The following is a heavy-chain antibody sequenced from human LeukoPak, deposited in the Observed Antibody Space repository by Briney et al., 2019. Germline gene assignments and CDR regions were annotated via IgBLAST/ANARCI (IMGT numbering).Heavy chain of an antibody. J-gene: IGHJ4*02. V-gene: IGHV4-38-2*02. CDR1: GYSISSGYY. CDR3: AGAGGFWSYPATYYFDY. Sequence: SETLSLTCTVSGYSISSGYYWGWIRQPPGKGLEWIGSIYHSGSTYYNPSLKSRVTISVDTSKNQFSLKLSSVTAADTAVYYCAGAGGFWSYPATYYFDYWGQGTLVTVSS. CDR2: IYHSGST. D-gene: IGHD1-26*01.